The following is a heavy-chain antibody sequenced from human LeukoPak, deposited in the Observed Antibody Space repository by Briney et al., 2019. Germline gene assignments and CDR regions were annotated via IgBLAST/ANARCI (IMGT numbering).Heavy chain of an antibody. CDR3: AKDQWIEQMLGSHCDY. CDR2: INAGNGNT. V-gene: IGHV1-3*01. Sequence: ASVKVSCKASGYTFTSYAMHWVRQAPGQRLEWMGWINAGNGNTKYSQKFQGRVTITRDTSASTAYMELSSLRSEDTAVYYCAKDQWIEQMLGSHCDYWGQGTLVTVSS. CDR1: GYTFTSYA. D-gene: IGHD5-12*01. J-gene: IGHJ4*02.